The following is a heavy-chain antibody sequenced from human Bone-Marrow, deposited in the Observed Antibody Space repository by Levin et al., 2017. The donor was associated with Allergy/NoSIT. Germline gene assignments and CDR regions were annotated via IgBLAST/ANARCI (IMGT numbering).Heavy chain of an antibody. Sequence: GASVKVSCKASGGTFSSYAIRWVRQAPGQGLEWMGGIIPIFNTLNYAHKFQGRVIITADKSTSTAYIDLNSLTSEDTAVFYCARDAGWEDLTWFAPWGQGALVTVVS. CDR3: ARDAGWEDLTWFAP. J-gene: IGHJ5*02. CDR1: GGTFSSYA. D-gene: IGHD1-26*01. CDR2: IIPIFNTL. V-gene: IGHV1-69*06.